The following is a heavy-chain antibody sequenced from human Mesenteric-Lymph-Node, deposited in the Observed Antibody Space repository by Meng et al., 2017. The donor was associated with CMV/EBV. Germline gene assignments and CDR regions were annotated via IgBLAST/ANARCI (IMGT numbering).Heavy chain of an antibody. CDR2: IRSQPHGATT. Sequence: GESLKISCAASGFTFSSYWMSWVHQAPGKGLEWVGFIRSQPHGATTEYAASVKGRFTISRDDSKSIAYLQMNSLKPEDTAVYFCTRDAQITIFGVVPDYWGQGTLVTVSS. CDR3: TRDAQITIFGVVPDY. CDR1: GFTFSSYW. V-gene: IGHV3-49*04. J-gene: IGHJ4*02. D-gene: IGHD3-3*01.